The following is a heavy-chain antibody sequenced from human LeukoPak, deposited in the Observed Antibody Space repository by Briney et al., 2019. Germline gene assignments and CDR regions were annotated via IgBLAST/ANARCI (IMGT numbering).Heavy chain of an antibody. D-gene: IGHD3-22*01. CDR2: ISGSGGST. Sequence: GGTLRLSCAASGFTFSSYGMSWVRQAPGKGLEWVSAISGSGGSTYYADSVKGRFTISRDNSKNTLYLQMNSLGAEDTAVYYCAKGHGYYDSSGYYYFDYWGQGTLVTVSS. CDR1: GFTFSSYG. V-gene: IGHV3-23*01. J-gene: IGHJ4*02. CDR3: AKGHGYYDSSGYYYFDY.